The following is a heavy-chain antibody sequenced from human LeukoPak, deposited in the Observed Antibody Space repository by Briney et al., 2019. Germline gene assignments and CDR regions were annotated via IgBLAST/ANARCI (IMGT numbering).Heavy chain of an antibody. CDR1: GFTFNNYA. CDR2: IKQDGSEK. V-gene: IGHV3-7*01. J-gene: IGHJ4*02. Sequence: GGSLRLSCAASGFTFNNYAMSWVRQAPGKGLEWVANIKQDGSEKYYVDSVKGRFTISRDNAKNSLYLQMNSLRAEDTAVYYCARESGYSYGGLFDYWGQGTLVTVSS. CDR3: ARESGYSYGGLFDY. D-gene: IGHD5-18*01.